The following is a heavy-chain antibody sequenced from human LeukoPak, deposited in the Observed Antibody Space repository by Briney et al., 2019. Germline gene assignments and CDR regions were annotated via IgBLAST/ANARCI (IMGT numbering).Heavy chain of an antibody. CDR3: ARLRYFDWLLDY. CDR2: IYYSGST. D-gene: IGHD3-9*01. V-gene: IGHV4-59*08. Sequence: SETLSLTCTVSGGSISSYYWSWIRQPPGKGLEWIGYIYYSGSTNYNPSLKSRVTISVDTSKNQFSLKLSSVTAADTAVYYCARLRYFDWLLDYWGLGTLVTVSS. CDR1: GGSISSYY. J-gene: IGHJ4*02.